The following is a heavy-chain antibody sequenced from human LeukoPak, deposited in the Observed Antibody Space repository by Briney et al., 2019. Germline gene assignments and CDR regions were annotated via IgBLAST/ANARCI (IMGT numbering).Heavy chain of an antibody. J-gene: IGHJ5*02. Sequence: PSETLSLTCAVYGGSFSGYYWSWIRQPPGKGLEWIGEINHSGSTNYNPSLKSRVTMSVDTSKNQFSLKLSSVTAADTAVYYCARGGLELLEWFDPWGQGTLVTVSS. D-gene: IGHD1-7*01. CDR3: ARGGLELLEWFDP. CDR1: GGSFSGYY. V-gene: IGHV4-34*01. CDR2: INHSGST.